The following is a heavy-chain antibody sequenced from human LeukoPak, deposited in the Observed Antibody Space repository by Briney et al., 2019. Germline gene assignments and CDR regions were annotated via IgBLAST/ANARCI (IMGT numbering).Heavy chain of an antibody. CDR1: GGSISSSSYY. CDR3: VRHKRWLQSPDAFDI. V-gene: IGHV4-39*07. D-gene: IGHD5-24*01. Sequence: PSETLSLTCTVSGGSISSSSYYWGWIRQPPGKGLEWIGSIYYSGSTYYNPSLKSRVTISVDTSKNQFSLKLSSVTAADTAVYYCVRHKRWLQSPDAFDIWGQGTMVTVSS. CDR2: IYYSGST. J-gene: IGHJ3*02.